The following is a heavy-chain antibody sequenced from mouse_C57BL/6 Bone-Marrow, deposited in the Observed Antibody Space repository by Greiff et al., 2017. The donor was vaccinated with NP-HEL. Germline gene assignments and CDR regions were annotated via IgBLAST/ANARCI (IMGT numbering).Heavy chain of an antibody. V-gene: IGHV1-74*01. CDR1: GYTFTSYW. CDR3: ALVRGVSYYFGY. Sequence: KPGAELVKPGASVKVSCKASGYTFTSYWMHWVKQRPGQGLEWIGRMNTSDSDTNYNQKFKGKATLTVDKSSSTAYMQHSSLTSEDSAVYYCALVRGVSYYFGYWGQGATLTVSS. D-gene: IGHD3-3*01. CDR2: MNTSDSDT. J-gene: IGHJ2*01.